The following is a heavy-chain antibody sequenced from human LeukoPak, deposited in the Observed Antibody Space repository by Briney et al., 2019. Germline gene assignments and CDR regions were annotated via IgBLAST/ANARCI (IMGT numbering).Heavy chain of an antibody. D-gene: IGHD4-17*01. Sequence: SMKVSCKASGYTFTGYYMHWVRQAPGQGVEWMGWINPNSGGTNYAQKFQGRVTMTRDTSISTAYMELSRLRPDDTAVYYCARSPKRYYFDYWGQGTLVTVSS. CDR3: ARSPKRYYFDY. CDR1: GYTFTGYY. J-gene: IGHJ4*02. CDR2: INPNSGGT. V-gene: IGHV1-2*02.